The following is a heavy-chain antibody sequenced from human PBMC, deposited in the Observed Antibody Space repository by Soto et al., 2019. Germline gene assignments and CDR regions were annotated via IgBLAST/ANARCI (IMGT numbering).Heavy chain of an antibody. V-gene: IGHV3-66*01. J-gene: IGHJ4*02. D-gene: IGHD2-15*01. CDR1: GVTVSNNW. CDR3: ARNLPETPLGY. CDR2: IYSGGTT. Sequence: EVQLVESGGGLVQPGGSLTLSCAASGVTVSNNWMTWVRQAPGKGLELVSLIYSGGTTHYADSVKSRFTIYRDGSKNMVYLQMNGLRVEDTAVYYCARNLPETPLGYWGQGTLVTVSS.